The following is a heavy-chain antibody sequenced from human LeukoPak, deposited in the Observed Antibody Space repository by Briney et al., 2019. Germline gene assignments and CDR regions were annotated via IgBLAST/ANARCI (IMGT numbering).Heavy chain of an antibody. V-gene: IGHV4-39*01. CDR3: ARLLLLAAAGKTDY. D-gene: IGHD6-13*01. Sequence: SETLSLTCTVSGGSISSSSYYWGWIRQPPGKGLEWIRSIYYSGSTYYNPSLKSRVTISVDTSKNQFSLKLSSVTAADTAVYYCARLLLLAAAGKTDYWGQGTLVTVSS. CDR1: GGSISSSSYY. J-gene: IGHJ4*02. CDR2: IYYSGST.